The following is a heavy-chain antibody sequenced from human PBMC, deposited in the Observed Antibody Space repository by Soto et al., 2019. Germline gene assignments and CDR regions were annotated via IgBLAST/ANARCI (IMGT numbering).Heavy chain of an antibody. CDR1: GGSISSYY. Sequence: SETLSLTCTVSGGSISSYYWSWIRQPPGKGPEWIGYIYYSGSTNYNPSLKSRVTISVDTSKNQFSLKLSSVTAADTAVYYCARGGTSGMDVWGQGTTVTVSS. J-gene: IGHJ6*02. CDR2: IYYSGST. V-gene: IGHV4-59*01. D-gene: IGHD1-1*01. CDR3: ARGGTSGMDV.